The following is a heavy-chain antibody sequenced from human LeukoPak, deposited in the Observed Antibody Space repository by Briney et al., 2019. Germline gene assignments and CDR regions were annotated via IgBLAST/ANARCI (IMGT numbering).Heavy chain of an antibody. CDR2: IYHSGST. CDR1: GDSINSINKYY. V-gene: IGHV4-38-2*02. Sequence: SETLSLTCTVSGDSINSINKYYWSWIRQSPGKGLEWIGSIYHSGSTYYNPSLKSRVTISVDTSKNQFSLKLSSVTAADTAVYYCAREGSGYSLSDYWGQGTLVTVSS. J-gene: IGHJ4*02. CDR3: AREGSGYSLSDY. D-gene: IGHD3-3*01.